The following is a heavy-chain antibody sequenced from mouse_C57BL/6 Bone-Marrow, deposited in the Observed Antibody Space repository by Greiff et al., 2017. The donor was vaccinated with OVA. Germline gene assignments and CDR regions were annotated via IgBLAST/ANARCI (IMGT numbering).Heavy chain of an antibody. D-gene: IGHD1-1*01. CDR1: GYTFTSYW. Sequence: QVQLQQPGAELVKPGASVKLSCKASGYTFTSYWMQWVKQRPGQGLEWIGEIDPSDSYTNYNQKFKGKATLTVDTSSSTACMQLSSLTSEDSAVYYCAREGATVRGSFAYWGQGTLVTVSA. V-gene: IGHV1-50*01. CDR2: IDPSDSYT. CDR3: AREGATVRGSFAY. J-gene: IGHJ3*01.